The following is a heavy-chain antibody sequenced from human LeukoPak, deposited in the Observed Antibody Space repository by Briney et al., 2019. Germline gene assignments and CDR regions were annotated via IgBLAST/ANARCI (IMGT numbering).Heavy chain of an antibody. D-gene: IGHD3-10*01. V-gene: IGHV1-46*01. J-gene: IGHJ4*02. CDR3: ARTMVRGLLYY. CDR2: INPSGGST. CDR1: GYTFTGYY. Sequence: ASVKVSCKASGYTFTGYYMHWVRQAPGQGLEWMGIINPSGGSTSYAQKFQGRVTMTRDTSTNTVYMELSSLRSEDTAVYYCARTMVRGLLYYWGQGTLVTVSS.